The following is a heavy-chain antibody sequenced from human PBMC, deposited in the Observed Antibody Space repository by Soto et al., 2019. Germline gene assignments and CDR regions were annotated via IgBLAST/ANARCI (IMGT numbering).Heavy chain of an antibody. V-gene: IGHV1-18*01. Sequence: ASVKVSCKASGYTFTSYGISWVRQAPGQGLEWMGWISAYNGNTNYAQKLPGRVTMTTDPSTSTAYMEQRSLRSDDTAVYYCAREPDYYDSSGYYSDYWGQGTLVTVSS. CDR1: GYTFTSYG. J-gene: IGHJ4*02. CDR3: AREPDYYDSSGYYSDY. D-gene: IGHD3-22*01. CDR2: ISAYNGNT.